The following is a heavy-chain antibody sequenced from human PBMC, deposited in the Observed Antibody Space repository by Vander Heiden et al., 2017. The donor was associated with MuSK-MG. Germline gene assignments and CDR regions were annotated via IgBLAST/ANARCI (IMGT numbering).Heavy chain of an antibody. V-gene: IGHV3-9*01. D-gene: IGHD4-17*01. J-gene: IGHJ4*02. Sequence: VQPGRSLRLSCAASGFTFDDYAMHWVRQAPGKGLEWVSGISWNSGSIGYADSVKGRFTISRDNAKNSLYLQMNSLRAEDTALYYCAKAEATVVRASFDYWGQGTLVTVSS. CDR3: AKAEATVVRASFDY. CDR2: ISWNSGSI. CDR1: GFTFDDYA.